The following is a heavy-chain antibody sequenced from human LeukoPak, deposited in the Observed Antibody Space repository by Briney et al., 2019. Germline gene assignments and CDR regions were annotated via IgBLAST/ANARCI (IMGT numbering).Heavy chain of an antibody. CDR2: INGDGRNI. CDR1: GFTFSSYW. D-gene: IGHD3-9*01. CDR3: TRDLMDYDVSTGLHHYYMDV. Sequence: PGGSLRLSCAASGFTFSSYWMTWVRHDPRKGLVWVSRINGDGRNINYADSVRGRFTISRDNAKNTLYLQMNTLRVEDTAVYYCTRDLMDYDVSTGLHHYYMDVWGQGTTVTVSS. V-gene: IGHV3-74*01. J-gene: IGHJ6*02.